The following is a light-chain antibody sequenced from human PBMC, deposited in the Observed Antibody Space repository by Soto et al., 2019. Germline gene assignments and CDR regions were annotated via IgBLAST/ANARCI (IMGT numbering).Light chain of an antibody. CDR2: DVY. Sequence: QSLLTEPASVSLSPGHSITISCIGTTSDIGGYDYVSWYQHHPGKAPKLLIYDVYNRPSGISTRFSGSKSGNTASLTISGLQTEDEADYYCTSYVSASTPYVFGTGTKVTVL. J-gene: IGLJ1*01. CDR1: TSDIGGYDY. V-gene: IGLV2-14*01. CDR3: TSYVSASTPYV.